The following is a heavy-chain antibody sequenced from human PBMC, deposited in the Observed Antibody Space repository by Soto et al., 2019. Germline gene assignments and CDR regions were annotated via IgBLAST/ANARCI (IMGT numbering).Heavy chain of an antibody. CDR3: ARAFVPAFDI. V-gene: IGHV4-31*11. D-gene: IGHD3-16*02. CDR1: GGSFSGYY. J-gene: IGHJ3*02. CDR2: IYYSGST. Sequence: PSETLSLTCAVYGGSFSGYYWSWIRQHPGKGLEWIGYIYYSGSTYYNPSLKSRVTISVDTSKNQFSLKLSSVTAADTAVYYCARAFVPAFDIWGQGTMVTVSS.